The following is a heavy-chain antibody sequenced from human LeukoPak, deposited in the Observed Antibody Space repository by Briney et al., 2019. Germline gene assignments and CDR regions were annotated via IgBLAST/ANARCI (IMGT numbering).Heavy chain of an antibody. CDR1: GFTFSSYA. D-gene: IGHD1-26*01. J-gene: IGHJ3*02. Sequence: GGSLRLSCGASGFTFSSYAISWGRQAPGQGLEWMGGIIPIFGTANYPQKSQGRVTITADESASTAYMELSSLRSEDTAVYYCARDHLWVGVVGATTGYDAFDIWGQGTMVTVSS. CDR3: ARDHLWVGVVGATTGYDAFDI. V-gene: IGHV1-69*01. CDR2: IIPIFGTA.